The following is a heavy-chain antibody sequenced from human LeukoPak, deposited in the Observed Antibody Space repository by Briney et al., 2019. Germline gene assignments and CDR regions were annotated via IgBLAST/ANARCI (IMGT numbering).Heavy chain of an antibody. J-gene: IGHJ4*02. V-gene: IGHV4-59*01. Sequence: SETLSLTCTLSGGSISSYYWSWLRQPPGKGLEWIGYIYYSGSTNYNPSLKSRVTISVDTSKNQFSLKLSSVTAADTAVYYCARGPGYCSGGSCYSGFDYWGQGTLVTVSS. CDR2: IYYSGST. CDR1: GGSISSYY. D-gene: IGHD2-15*01. CDR3: ARGPGYCSGGSCYSGFDY.